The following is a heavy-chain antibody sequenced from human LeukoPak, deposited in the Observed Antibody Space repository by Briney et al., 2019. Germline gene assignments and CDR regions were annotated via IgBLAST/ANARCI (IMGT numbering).Heavy chain of an antibody. Sequence: PGGSLRLSCAASGFTFSNSDMNWVHQAPGKGLEWVSGVSWNGSRTHYADSVKGRFTISRDNAKNSLYLQMNSLRAEDTALYHCARGVVPAALYWYFDLWGRGTLVTVSS. CDR1: GFTFSNSD. CDR3: ARGVVPAALYWYFDL. V-gene: IGHV3-35*01. J-gene: IGHJ2*01. D-gene: IGHD2-2*01. CDR2: VSWNGSRT.